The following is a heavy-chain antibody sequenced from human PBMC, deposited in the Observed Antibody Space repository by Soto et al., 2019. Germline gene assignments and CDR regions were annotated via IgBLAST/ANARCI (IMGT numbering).Heavy chain of an antibody. J-gene: IGHJ6*02. V-gene: IGHV3-48*01. D-gene: IGHD3-10*01. CDR1: GFTFSLYS. Sequence: EVQLVESGGGLVQPGGSLRLSCAASGFTFSLYSMSWVRQAPGKGLEWVSYISRSSTGIHYADSVKGRFTISRDDATNSMHLQMNSLRAGDTALYYCARAVTWGLDVWGQGTTVSISS. CDR3: ARAVTWGLDV. CDR2: ISRSSTGI.